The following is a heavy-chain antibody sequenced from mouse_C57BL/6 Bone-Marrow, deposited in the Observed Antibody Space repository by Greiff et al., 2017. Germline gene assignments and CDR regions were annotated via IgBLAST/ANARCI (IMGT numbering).Heavy chain of an antibody. CDR1: GYNITDYW. V-gene: IGHV1-59*01. CDR3: ARRGAY. CDR2: IDPSDGYT. Sequence: VQLQQPGAELVKPGTSVKLSCTASGYNITDYWMHWVKQRPGQGLEWIGVIDPSDGYTNYTPKFQGKATLTVDTSSNTAYLQLSSLTSEDSAVYYCARRGAYWGQGTLVTVSA. J-gene: IGHJ3*01.